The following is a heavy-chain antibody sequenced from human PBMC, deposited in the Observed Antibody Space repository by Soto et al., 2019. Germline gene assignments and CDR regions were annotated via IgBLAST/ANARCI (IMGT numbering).Heavy chain of an antibody. V-gene: IGHV3-23*01. Sequence: GGSLRLSCAASGFTFSTYAMSWVRQAPGKGLECVSTFTTSGGNTYYADSVQGRFTISRDNSKNTLYLQMNSLRAEDTAVYYCAGRYCTNGVCYTNYYYYIDVWGKGTTVTVS. CDR1: GFTFSTYA. J-gene: IGHJ6*03. CDR2: FTTSGGNT. CDR3: AGRYCTNGVCYTNYYYYIDV. D-gene: IGHD2-8*01.